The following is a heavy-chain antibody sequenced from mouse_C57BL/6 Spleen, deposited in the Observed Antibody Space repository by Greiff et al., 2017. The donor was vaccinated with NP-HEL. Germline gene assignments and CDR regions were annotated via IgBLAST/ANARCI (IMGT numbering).Heavy chain of an antibody. D-gene: IGHD1-1*01. V-gene: IGHV1-64*01. Sequence: VQLQQSGAELVKPGASVKLSCKASGYTFTSYWMHWVKQRPGQGLEWIGMIHPNSGSTNYNEKFKSKATLTVDKSSSTAYMQLSSLTSEDSAVYYCAREYGSRYFDVWGTGTTVTVSS. CDR2: IHPNSGST. CDR3: AREYGSRYFDV. CDR1: GYTFTSYW. J-gene: IGHJ1*03.